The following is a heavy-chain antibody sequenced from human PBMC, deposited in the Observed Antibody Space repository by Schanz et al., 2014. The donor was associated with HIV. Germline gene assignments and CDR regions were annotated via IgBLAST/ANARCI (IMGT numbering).Heavy chain of an antibody. D-gene: IGHD3-22*01. J-gene: IGHJ6*02. Sequence: EVQLVETGGRLIQRGGSLRLSCAASGFAVSSNFLNWVRQTPGKGLEWVSFTSSDGTTYYADSVKGRFTISRDISRNTIYLQMNGLRDEDTAVYYCRAWLLGDRMDVWGQGTTVAVSS. CDR1: GFAVSSNF. CDR3: RAWLLGDRMDV. CDR2: TSSDGTT. V-gene: IGHV3-53*02.